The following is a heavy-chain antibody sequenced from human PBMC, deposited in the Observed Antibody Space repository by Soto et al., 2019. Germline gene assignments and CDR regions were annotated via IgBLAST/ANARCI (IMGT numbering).Heavy chain of an antibody. J-gene: IGHJ6*02. Sequence: SETLSLTCTVSGGSISSGGYYWSWIRQHPGKGLKWIGYIYYSGSTYYNPSLKSRVTISVDTSKNQFSLKLSSVTAADTAVYYCARDGIVVVNNYGMDVWGQGTTVTVSS. CDR1: GGSISSGGYY. V-gene: IGHV4-31*03. CDR2: IYYSGST. D-gene: IGHD2-21*01. CDR3: ARDGIVVVNNYGMDV.